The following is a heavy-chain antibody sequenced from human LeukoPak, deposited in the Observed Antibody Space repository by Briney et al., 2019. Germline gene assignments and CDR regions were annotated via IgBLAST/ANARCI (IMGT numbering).Heavy chain of an antibody. CDR1: GGSFSGYY. Sequence: PSETLSLTCAVYGGSFSGYYWSWIRQPPGKGLEWIGEINHSGSTNYNPSLKSRVTISVDTSKNQFSLKLSSVTAADTAVYYCARDLLRYFDWLSNWFDPWGQGTLVTVSS. CDR3: ARDLLRYFDWLSNWFDP. D-gene: IGHD3-9*01. V-gene: IGHV4-34*01. CDR2: INHSGST. J-gene: IGHJ5*02.